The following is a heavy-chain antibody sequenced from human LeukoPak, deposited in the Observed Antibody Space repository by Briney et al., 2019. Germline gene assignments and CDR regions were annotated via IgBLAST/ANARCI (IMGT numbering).Heavy chain of an antibody. D-gene: IGHD6-13*01. CDR3: GRQQAAAGDY. Sequence: PGGSQRLSCAASGFTFSSYWMHWVRQAPGKGLVWVSRISGDGTSTGCADSVKGRFTISRDNAKNMLYLQMNSLRDEDTAVYYCGRQQAAAGDYWGQGTLVTVSS. CDR2: ISGDGTST. V-gene: IGHV3-74*01. CDR1: GFTFSSYW. J-gene: IGHJ4*02.